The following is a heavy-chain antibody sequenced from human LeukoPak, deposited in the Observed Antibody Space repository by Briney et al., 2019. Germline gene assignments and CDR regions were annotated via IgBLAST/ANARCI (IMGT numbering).Heavy chain of an antibody. Sequence: PGRSLRLSCAASGFTFSSYGMHWVRQAPGKGLEWVAVIWYDGSNKYYADSVKGRFTTSRDNSKNTLYLQMNSLRAEDTAVYYCARDDMRGTVSASLRIDYWGQGTLVTVSS. V-gene: IGHV3-33*01. CDR3: ARDDMRGTVSASLRIDY. CDR2: IWYDGSNK. J-gene: IGHJ4*02. D-gene: IGHD4-11*01. CDR1: GFTFSSYG.